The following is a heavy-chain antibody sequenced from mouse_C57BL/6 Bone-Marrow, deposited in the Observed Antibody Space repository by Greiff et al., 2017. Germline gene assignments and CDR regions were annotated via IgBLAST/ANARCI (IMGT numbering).Heavy chain of an antibody. D-gene: IGHD2-4*01. CDR3: ATNYDYSGFAY. Sequence: EVHLVESGGGLVQPGGSLKLSCAASGFTFSDYGMAWVRQAPRKGPEWVAFISNLAYSIYYADTVTGRFTISGENAKNTLYLEMSSLTSEDSAMYYCATNYDYSGFAYWGQGTLVTVSA. CDR1: GFTFSDYG. V-gene: IGHV5-15*01. CDR2: ISNLAYSI. J-gene: IGHJ3*01.